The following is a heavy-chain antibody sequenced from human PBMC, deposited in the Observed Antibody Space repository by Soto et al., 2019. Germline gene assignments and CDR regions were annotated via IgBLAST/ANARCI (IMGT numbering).Heavy chain of an antibody. CDR1: GYTLTELS. V-gene: IGHV1-24*01. CDR2: FDPEDGET. CDR3: GREVKTTFGPETSSGHFDS. J-gene: IGHJ4*02. D-gene: IGHD3-3*01. Sequence: GASVKFSCKVSGYTLTELSMHWVRQAPGKGLEWMGGFDPEDGETIYAQKFQGRVTMTEDTSTDTLVLEANSLTREDTAVYYCGREVKTTFGPETSSGHFDSWGQGTLVTVSS.